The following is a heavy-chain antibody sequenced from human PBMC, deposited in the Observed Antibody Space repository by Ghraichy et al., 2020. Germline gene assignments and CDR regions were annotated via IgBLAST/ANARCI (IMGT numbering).Heavy chain of an antibody. CDR3: ARVPAANRWKNGDYYYYGMEV. J-gene: IGHJ6*04. CDR2: IYYSGST. D-gene: IGHD2-2*01. CDR1: GGSISSYY. V-gene: IGHV4-59*01. Sequence: SQTLSLTCTVSGGSISSYYWSWIRQPPGKGLEWIGYIYYSGSTNYNPSLKSRVTISVDTSKNQFSLKLSSVTAADTAVYYCARVPAANRWKNGDYYYYGMEVWGNGTTVTVS.